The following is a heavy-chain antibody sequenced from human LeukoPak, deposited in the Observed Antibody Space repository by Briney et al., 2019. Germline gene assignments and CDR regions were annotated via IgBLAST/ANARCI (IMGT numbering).Heavy chain of an antibody. Sequence: ASVKVSCKASGYTFANYNIHWVRQAPGKGLEWMGGFDPEDGETIYAQKFQGRVTMTEDTSTDTAYMELSSLRSEDTAVYYCATVGAAGTSYYYYYYGMDVWGQGTTVTVSS. CDR2: FDPEDGET. V-gene: IGHV1-24*01. CDR3: ATVGAAGTSYYYYYYGMDV. J-gene: IGHJ6*02. CDR1: GYTFANYN. D-gene: IGHD6-13*01.